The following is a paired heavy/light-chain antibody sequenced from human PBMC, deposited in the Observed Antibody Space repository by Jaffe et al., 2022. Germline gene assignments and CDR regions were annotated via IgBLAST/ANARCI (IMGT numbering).Light chain of an antibody. CDR3: QQYDNLPRELT. CDR1: QDISNY. CDR2: DAS. J-gene: IGKJ4*01. Sequence: DIQMTQSPSSLSASVGDRVTITCQASQDISNYLNWYQQKPGKAPKLLIYDASNLETGVPSRFSGSGSGTDFTFTISSLQPEDIATYYCQQYDNLPRELTFGGGTKVEIK. V-gene: IGKV1-33*01.
Heavy chain of an antibody. Sequence: QVQLQESGPGLVKPSETLSLTCAVSGYSISSGYYWGWIRQPPGKGLEWIGSIYHSGSTYYNPSLKSRVTISVDTSKNQFSLKLSSVTAADTAVYYCARLSPHLWFGELYVGRGFDYWGQGTLVTVSS. V-gene: IGHV4-38-2*01. D-gene: IGHD3-10*01. CDR3: ARLSPHLWFGELYVGRGFDY. CDR2: IYHSGST. J-gene: IGHJ4*02. CDR1: GYSISSGYY.